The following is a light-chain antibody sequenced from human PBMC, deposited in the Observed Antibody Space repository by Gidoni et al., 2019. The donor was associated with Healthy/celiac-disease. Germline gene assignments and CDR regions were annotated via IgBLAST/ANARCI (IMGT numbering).Light chain of an antibody. CDR1: QSISSW. V-gene: IGKV1-5*03. CDR3: QQYNSYWRS. CDR2: KAS. Sequence: DIQITQSPSTLSASVGDRVTITCRASQSISSWLAWYQQKPGKAPKLLIYKASSLESGVPSRFSGSGSGTEFTLTISSLQPDDFATYYCQQYNSYWRSFXQXTKLEIK. J-gene: IGKJ2*04.